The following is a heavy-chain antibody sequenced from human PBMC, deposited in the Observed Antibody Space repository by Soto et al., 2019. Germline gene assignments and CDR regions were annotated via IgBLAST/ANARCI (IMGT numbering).Heavy chain of an antibody. CDR2: INHSGRT. V-gene: IGHV4-34*01. CDR1: CGSVSGYC. Sequence: PSETQSLTCTFFCGSVSGYCWSFIRQPPGRGLDCIGGINHSGRTNYNPSRKSRVTIAVDTSKSQFSLKLRSVTAADTAVYYCARGRKYYDVWSGYSHPRYYFNYWGQGTLVTVSS. CDR3: ARGRKYYDVWSGYSHPRYYFNY. J-gene: IGHJ4*02. D-gene: IGHD3-3*01.